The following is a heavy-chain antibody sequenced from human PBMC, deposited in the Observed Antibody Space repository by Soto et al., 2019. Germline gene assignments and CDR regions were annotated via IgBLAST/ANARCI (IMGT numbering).Heavy chain of an antibody. V-gene: IGHV4-30-4*01. CDR3: ARDPYDFWSGYYPVSYYYYGMDV. D-gene: IGHD3-3*01. J-gene: IGHJ6*02. Sequence: HSETLYLSCTVSGGSISSGDYYWSWIRQPPGKGLEWIGYIYYSGSTYYNPSLKSRVTISVDTSKNQFSLKLSSVTAADTAVYYCARDPYDFWSGYYPVSYYYYGMDVWGQGTTVTVSS. CDR2: IYYSGST. CDR1: GGSISSGDYY.